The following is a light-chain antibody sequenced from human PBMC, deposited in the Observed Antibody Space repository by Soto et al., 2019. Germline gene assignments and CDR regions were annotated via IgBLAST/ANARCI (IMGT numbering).Light chain of an antibody. J-gene: IGKJ5*01. CDR3: QQSYSTPIT. CDR1: QSISSY. V-gene: IGKV1-39*01. Sequence: IQMTQSPSSLSASVGDRVTITCRASQSISSYLNWYQQKPGKAPKLLIYAASSLQSGVPSRFSGSGSGTDFTLTISSLQPEDFATYYCQQSYSTPITFGQRTRLEIK. CDR2: AAS.